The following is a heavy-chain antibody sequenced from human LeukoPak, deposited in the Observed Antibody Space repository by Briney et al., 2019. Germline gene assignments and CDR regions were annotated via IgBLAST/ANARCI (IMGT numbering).Heavy chain of an antibody. V-gene: IGHV1-69*13. CDR1: GGTFSSYA. CDR3: ARAPNYYYGDFDY. J-gene: IGHJ4*02. CDR2: IIPIFGTP. D-gene: IGHD3-10*01. Sequence: GASVKVSCKASGGTFSSYAISWVRQAPGQGLEWMGGIIPIFGTPNYAQKFQGRVTITADESTSTAYMELSSLRAEDTAVYYCARAPNYYYGDFDYWGQGTLVTVSS.